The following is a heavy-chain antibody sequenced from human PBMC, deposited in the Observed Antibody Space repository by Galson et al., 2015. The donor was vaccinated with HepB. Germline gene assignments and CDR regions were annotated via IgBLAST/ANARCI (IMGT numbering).Heavy chain of an antibody. D-gene: IGHD6-13*01. Sequence: SLRLSCAASGFTFSSYGMNWVRQAPGKGLEWVAVIWYDGSNKYYADSVKGRFTISRDNSKNTLYLQMNSLRAEDTAVYYCARELARAWRSSSWYSSPDYWGQGTLVTVSS. CDR3: ARELARAWRSSSWYSSPDY. CDR1: GFTFSSYG. CDR2: IWYDGSNK. J-gene: IGHJ4*02. V-gene: IGHV3-33*08.